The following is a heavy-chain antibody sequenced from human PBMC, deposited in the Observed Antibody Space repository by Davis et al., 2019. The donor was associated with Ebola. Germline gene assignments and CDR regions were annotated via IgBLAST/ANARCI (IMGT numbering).Heavy chain of an antibody. CDR3: ARAVPATQNLDY. D-gene: IGHD2-15*01. J-gene: IGHJ4*02. V-gene: IGHV1-2*02. CDR2: INPNSGGT. Sequence: AASVKVSCKASGYTFTGYYMHWVRQVPGQGLEWMGWINPNSGGTNNAQKFQGRVTMTRGTSISTAYMELNSPTSDDTAVYYCARAVPATQNLDYWSPGTLVTVSS. CDR1: GYTFTGYY.